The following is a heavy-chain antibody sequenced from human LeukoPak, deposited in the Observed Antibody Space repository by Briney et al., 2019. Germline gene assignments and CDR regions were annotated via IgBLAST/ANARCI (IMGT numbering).Heavy chain of an antibody. V-gene: IGHV3-23*01. Sequence: GGSLRLPCAASGFTFSDYYMSWIRQAPGKGLEWVSAISGSGGNTYYADSVKGRFTISRDNSKNTLYLQMNSLRAEDTAVYYCAVCHWHSSGCRNDYWGQGTLATVSS. CDR2: ISGSGGNT. D-gene: IGHD6-19*01. J-gene: IGHJ4*02. CDR1: GFTFSDYY. CDR3: AVCHWHSSGCRNDY.